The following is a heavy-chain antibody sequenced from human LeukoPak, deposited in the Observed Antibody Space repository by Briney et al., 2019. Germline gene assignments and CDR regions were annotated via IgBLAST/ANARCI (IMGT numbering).Heavy chain of an antibody. D-gene: IGHD7-27*01. CDR3: ARDRELGS. Sequence: PSETLSLTCIVSGGSISIYYWSWIRQPPGKGLEWIGYTYNSGNTEYNPSLKRRVTISADTSKNQFSLKLTFVTAADTAVYYCARDRELGSWGQGTLVTVSS. CDR1: GGSISIYY. J-gene: IGHJ5*02. V-gene: IGHV4-59*01. CDR2: TYNSGNT.